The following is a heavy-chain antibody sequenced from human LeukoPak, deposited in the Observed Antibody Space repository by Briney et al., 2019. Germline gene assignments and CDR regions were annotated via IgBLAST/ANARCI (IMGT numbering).Heavy chain of an antibody. Sequence: PGGSLRLSCTASGFNFGDYAMTWVRQAPGKGLEWISVIYIDGTTYYADSVKGRFTISRDQANNTLYLQMNTLRDEDTAVYYCARGPRYSFYWGQGTLVSVSS. D-gene: IGHD6-13*01. J-gene: IGHJ4*02. V-gene: IGHV3-23*03. CDR3: ARGPRYSFY. CDR1: GFNFGDYA. CDR2: IYIDGTT.